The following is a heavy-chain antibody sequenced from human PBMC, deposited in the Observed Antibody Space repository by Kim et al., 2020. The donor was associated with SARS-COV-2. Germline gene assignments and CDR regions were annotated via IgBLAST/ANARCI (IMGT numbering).Heavy chain of an antibody. Sequence: GGSLRLSCAASGFTFSSYAMHWVRQAPGKGLEWVAVISYDGSNKYYADSVKGRFTISRDNSKNTLYLQMNSLRAEDTAVYYCARDKRGYYDSSGYFDYWGQGTLVTVSS. J-gene: IGHJ4*02. CDR3: ARDKRGYYDSSGYFDY. CDR2: ISYDGSNK. CDR1: GFTFSSYA. V-gene: IGHV3-30*04. D-gene: IGHD3-22*01.